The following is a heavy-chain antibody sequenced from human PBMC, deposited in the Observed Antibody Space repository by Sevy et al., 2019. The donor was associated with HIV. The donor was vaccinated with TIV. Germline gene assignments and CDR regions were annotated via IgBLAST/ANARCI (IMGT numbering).Heavy chain of an antibody. J-gene: IGHJ4*02. CDR3: ATDIVVGRDY. V-gene: IGHV1-24*01. CDR1: GYTLSALS. Sequence: ASVEVSGKVSGYTLSALSMHWVRQAPGKGLEWMGGFEEDGEIVYAQKFQGRVTMTEDTATDTAYMELSSLRSEDTAVYYCATDIVVGRDYWGQGTLVTVSS. D-gene: IGHD2-2*01. CDR2: FEEDGEI.